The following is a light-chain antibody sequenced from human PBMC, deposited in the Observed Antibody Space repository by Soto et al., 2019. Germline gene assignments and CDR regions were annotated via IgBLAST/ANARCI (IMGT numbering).Light chain of an antibody. CDR2: AAS. J-gene: IGKJ1*01. CDR3: QQSYSSPPT. CDR1: QTISSW. Sequence: DIQMTQSPSTLSGYVGARVTIHSRASQTISSWLAWYQQKPGKAPKILIFAASSLQSGVPSRFSGSRSGPDFTLTISSLQPEDVATYYCQQSYSSPPTLGQGTKVDIK. V-gene: IGKV1-39*01.